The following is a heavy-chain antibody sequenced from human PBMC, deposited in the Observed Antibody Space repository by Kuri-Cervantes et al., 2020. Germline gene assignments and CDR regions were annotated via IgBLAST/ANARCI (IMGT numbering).Heavy chain of an antibody. CDR3: AKGPGGSSSGWYVGID. CDR2: ISGSGGST. J-gene: IGHJ4*02. CDR1: GFTFSDYY. V-gene: IGHV3-23*01. Sequence: GGSLRLSCAASGFTFSDYYMSWIRQAPGKGLEWVSAISGSGGSTYYADSVKGRFTISRDNSKNTLYLQMNSLRAEDTAVYYCAKGPGGSSSGWYVGIDWGQGTLVTVSS. D-gene: IGHD6-19*01.